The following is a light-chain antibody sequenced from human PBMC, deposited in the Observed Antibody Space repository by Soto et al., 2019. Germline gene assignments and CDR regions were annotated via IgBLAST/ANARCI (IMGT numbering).Light chain of an antibody. CDR2: GNS. CDR3: QSYDSSLSGSV. V-gene: IGLV1-40*01. J-gene: IGLJ1*01. Sequence: QSVLTQAPSVSGAPGKRVTISCTGSSSNIGACYDVHWYQQLPGTAPKLLIYGNSNRPSGVPDRFSGSKSGTSASLAITGLQAEDEADYYCQSYDSSLSGSVFGTGTKLTVL. CDR1: SSNIGACYD.